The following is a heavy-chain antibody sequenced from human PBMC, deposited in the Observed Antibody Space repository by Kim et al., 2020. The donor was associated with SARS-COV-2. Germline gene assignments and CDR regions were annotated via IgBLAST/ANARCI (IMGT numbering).Heavy chain of an antibody. D-gene: IGHD6-19*01. CDR3: AERWLDPYYYYGMDV. J-gene: IGHJ6*02. CDR2: INAGNGNT. V-gene: IGHV1-3*01. CDR1: GYTFTSYA. Sequence: ASVKVSCKASGYTFTSYAMHWVRQAPGQRLEWMGWINAGNGNTKYSQKFQGRVTITRDTSASTAYMELSSLRSEDTAVYYCAERWLDPYYYYGMDVWGQGTTVTVSS.